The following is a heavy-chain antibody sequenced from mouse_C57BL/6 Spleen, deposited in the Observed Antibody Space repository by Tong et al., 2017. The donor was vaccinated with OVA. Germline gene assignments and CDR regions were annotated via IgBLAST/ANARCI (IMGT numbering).Heavy chain of an antibody. J-gene: IGHJ4*01. CDR3: ARSDGYYPMDY. Sequence: VQLQESGAELVMPGASVKLSCKASGYTFTSYGISWVKQRTGQGLEWIGEIYPRSGNTYYNEKFKGKATLTADKSSSTAYMELRSLTSEDSAVYFCARSDGYYPMDYWGQGTSVTVSS. D-gene: IGHD2-3*01. CDR2: IYPRSGNT. V-gene: IGHV1-81*01. CDR1: GYTFTSYG.